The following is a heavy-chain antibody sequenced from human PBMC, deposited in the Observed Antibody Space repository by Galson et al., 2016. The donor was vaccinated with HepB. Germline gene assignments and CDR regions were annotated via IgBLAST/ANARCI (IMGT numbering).Heavy chain of an antibody. D-gene: IGHD1-7*01. J-gene: IGHJ4*02. Sequence: SLRLSCAASGFTFSYYTMNWVRQAPGKGLEWVSYISSSSSTIYYADSVQGRFTIPRDNAKNSLYLQMNSLGDEDTAVYYCARGAPNWNYHQYLDNWGPGTLVTVSS. CDR3: ARGAPNWNYHQYLDN. CDR2: ISSSSSTI. CDR1: GFTFSYYT. V-gene: IGHV3-48*02.